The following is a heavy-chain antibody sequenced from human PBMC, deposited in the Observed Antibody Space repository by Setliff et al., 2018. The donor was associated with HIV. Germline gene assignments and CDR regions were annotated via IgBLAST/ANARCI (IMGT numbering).Heavy chain of an antibody. CDR3: ARDSRWLQFPYFDS. D-gene: IGHD5-12*01. CDR1: GGSFSGYY. J-gene: IGHJ4*01. V-gene: IGHV4-34*01. CDR2: INHSGST. Sequence: SSETLSLTCAVYGGSFSGYYWSWIRQPPGMGLEWIGEINHSGSTNFNPSLKSRVTISVDTSKNQFSLKLSSVTAADTAVYYCARDSRWLQFPYFDSWGQGTPVTVSS.